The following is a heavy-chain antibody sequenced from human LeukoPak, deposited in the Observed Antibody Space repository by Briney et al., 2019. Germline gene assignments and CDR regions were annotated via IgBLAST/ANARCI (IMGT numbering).Heavy chain of an antibody. CDR1: GFTFSSYE. J-gene: IGHJ4*02. CDR2: ISSSGNTI. V-gene: IGHV3-48*03. D-gene: IGHD6-13*01. CDR3: ARDFALYSSSSYYFDY. Sequence: GGSLRLSCAASGFTFSSYEMNWVRQAPGKGLEWVSKISSSGNTIYYADSVKGRFTISRDNAKSSLYLQMNSLRAEDTAVYYCARDFALYSSSSYYFDYWGQGTLVTVSS.